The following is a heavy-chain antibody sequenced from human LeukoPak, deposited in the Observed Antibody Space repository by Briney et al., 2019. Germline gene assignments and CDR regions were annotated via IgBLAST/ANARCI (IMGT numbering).Heavy chain of an antibody. V-gene: IGHV4-59*01. D-gene: IGHD3-22*01. CDR3: ARRHYYNGRAYYFLDY. CDR1: GTSISNYY. Sequence: SETLSLTCTVSGTSISNYYWSWIRQPPGKGLEWIGYIYNSGSTNYNPSLKSRVTMSVDTSKNQFSLRLSSLTAADTAVYYCARRHYYNGRAYYFLDYWGQGTLVTVSS. J-gene: IGHJ4*02. CDR2: IYNSGST.